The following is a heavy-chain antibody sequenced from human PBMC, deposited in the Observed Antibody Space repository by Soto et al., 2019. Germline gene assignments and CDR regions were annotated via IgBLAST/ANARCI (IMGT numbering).Heavy chain of an antibody. D-gene: IGHD5-18*01. V-gene: IGHV1-2*06. CDR3: ARDGNFAFRGYSFGFDF. CDR1: GYRFTTFY. CDR2: MNLDTGGT. Sequence: ASVKVSCKASGYRFTTFYIHWVRQAPGQGLEWMGRMNLDTGGTTYAQKFQGRVTMTRDTSISTAYMEVTNLKSDDTAIYYCARDGNFAFRGYSFGFDFWGQGTLVTVAS. J-gene: IGHJ4*02.